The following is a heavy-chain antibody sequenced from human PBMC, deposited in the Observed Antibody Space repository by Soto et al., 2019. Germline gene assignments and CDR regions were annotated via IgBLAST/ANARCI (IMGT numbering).Heavy chain of an antibody. CDR3: ARPGSYDSSGYPRPFDY. V-gene: IGHV3-30-3*01. Sequence: QVQLVESGGGVVQPGRSLRLSCAASGFTFSSYAMHWVRQAPGKGLEWVAVISYDGSNKYYADSVKGRFTISRDNSKNTLYLQMNSLRAEDTAVYYCARPGSYDSSGYPRPFDYWGQGTLVTVSS. D-gene: IGHD3-22*01. CDR2: ISYDGSNK. J-gene: IGHJ4*02. CDR1: GFTFSSYA.